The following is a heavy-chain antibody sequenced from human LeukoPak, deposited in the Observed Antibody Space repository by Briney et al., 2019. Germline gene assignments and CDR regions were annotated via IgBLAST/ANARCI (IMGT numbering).Heavy chain of an antibody. D-gene: IGHD3-10*01. J-gene: IGHJ4*02. CDR3: ARSFWWFGEFSPFDY. CDR2: ISGSSSYI. Sequence: GGSLRLSCAASGFTFSSYSMNWVRQAPGKGLEWVSSISGSSSYIYYADSVKGRFIISRHNAKNSLYLQMNSLRAEDTAVYYCARSFWWFGEFSPFDYWGQGTLVTVSS. V-gene: IGHV3-21*01. CDR1: GFTFSSYS.